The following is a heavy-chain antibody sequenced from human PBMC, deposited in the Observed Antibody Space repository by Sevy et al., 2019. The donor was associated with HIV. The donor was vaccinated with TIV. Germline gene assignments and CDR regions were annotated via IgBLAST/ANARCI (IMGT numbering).Heavy chain of an antibody. Sequence: GGSLRLSCVASGFTFRSYAMCWVRQAPGKGLEWVAAISGSGGSTYYADFVKGRFTISRDNSKNTLYLQINSLRGKDTAVYFCAKDPRSTNNTYYYYGMDVWGQGTSVTVSS. D-gene: IGHD1-26*01. CDR1: GFTFRSYA. V-gene: IGHV3-23*01. CDR2: ISGSGGST. J-gene: IGHJ6*02. CDR3: AKDPRSTNNTYYYYGMDV.